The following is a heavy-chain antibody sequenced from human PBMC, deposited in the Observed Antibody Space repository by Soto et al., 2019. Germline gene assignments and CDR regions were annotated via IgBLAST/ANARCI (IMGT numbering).Heavy chain of an antibody. CDR2: IYYSGST. J-gene: IGHJ5*02. Sequence: QVQLQESGPGLAKPSQTLSLTCNVSNGSISSSGYYWSWIRQHPGQGLEWIGYIYYSGSTYYNPSLKGRVTISVDTSKNRFSLKLGSVTAADTAIYYCAGGSSKSWFDPWGQGTLVTVSS. CDR3: AGGSSKSWFDP. CDR1: NGSISSSGYY. D-gene: IGHD6-6*01. V-gene: IGHV4-31*03.